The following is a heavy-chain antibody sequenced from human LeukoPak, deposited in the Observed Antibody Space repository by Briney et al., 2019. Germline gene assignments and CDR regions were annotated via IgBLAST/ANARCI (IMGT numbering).Heavy chain of an antibody. CDR3: ARGPREYSSSGRRFDY. CDR1: GGPFSGYY. J-gene: IGHJ4*02. Sequence: PSETLSLTCAVYGGPFSGYYWSWIRQPPGKGLEWIGEINHSGSTNYNPSLKSRVTISVDTSKNQFSLKLSSVTAADTAVYYCARGPREYSSSGRRFDYWGQGTLVTVSS. V-gene: IGHV4-34*01. D-gene: IGHD6-19*01. CDR2: INHSGST.